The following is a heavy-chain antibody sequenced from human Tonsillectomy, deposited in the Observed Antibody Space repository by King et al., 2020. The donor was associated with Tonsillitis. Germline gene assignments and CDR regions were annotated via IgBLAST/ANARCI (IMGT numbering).Heavy chain of an antibody. CDR1: GYSISSGYY. Sequence: EQLQESGPGLVKPSETLSLTCTVSGYSISSGYYWGWIRQPPGKGLEWIGSIYHSGSTYYNPSLKSRVTISVDTSKNQFSLKLSSVTAADTAVYYCAGIYTTVVTLRLLVNAFDIWGQGTMGTVSS. V-gene: IGHV4-38-2*02. CDR3: AGIYTTVVTLRLLVNAFDI. CDR2: IYHSGST. D-gene: IGHD4-23*01. J-gene: IGHJ3*02.